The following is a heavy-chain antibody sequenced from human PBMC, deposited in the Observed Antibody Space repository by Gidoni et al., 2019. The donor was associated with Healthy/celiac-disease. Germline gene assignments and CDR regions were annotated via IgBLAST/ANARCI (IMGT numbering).Heavy chain of an antibody. Sequence: QVQLQESGPGLVKPSQTLSLTCTVSGGSISSGGYYWSWIRQHPGKGLEWIGYIYYSGSTYYNPSLKSRVTISVDTSKNQFSLKLSSVTAADTAVYYCARGVFPGDDSSGYYGFSYGMDVWGQGTTVTVSS. CDR1: GGSISSGGYY. CDR3: ARGVFPGDDSSGYYGFSYGMDV. CDR2: IYYSGST. J-gene: IGHJ6*02. D-gene: IGHD3-22*01. V-gene: IGHV4-31*03.